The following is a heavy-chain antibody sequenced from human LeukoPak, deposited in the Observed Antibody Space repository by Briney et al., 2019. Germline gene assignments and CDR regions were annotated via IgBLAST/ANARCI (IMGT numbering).Heavy chain of an antibody. V-gene: IGHV3-23*01. CDR1: GFTFSSYA. CDR2: ISRSGGGT. Sequence: PGGSLRLSCAASGFTFSSYAMTWVRQAPGKGLEWVSAISRSGGGTEYADSVKGRFTISRDNAKNSLYLQMNSLRDEDTAVYYCVRDTAFAFDIWGQGTMVTVSS. CDR3: VRDTAFAFDI. D-gene: IGHD2-21*02. J-gene: IGHJ3*02.